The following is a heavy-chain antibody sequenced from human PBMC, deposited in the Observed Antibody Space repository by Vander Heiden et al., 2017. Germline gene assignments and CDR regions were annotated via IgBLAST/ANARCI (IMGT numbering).Heavy chain of an antibody. CDR3: ARDPSTVGDPDY. CDR1: GFTFSRYS. Sequence: EVQLVESGGGLVKPGGSLRLSCPASGFTFSRYSMNWVRQAPGKGLEWVSSISSSSSYIYYADSVKGRFTIARDNAKNSLYLQMNSLRAEDTAVYYCARDPSTVGDPDYWGQGTLVTVSS. V-gene: IGHV3-21*01. D-gene: IGHD4-17*01. CDR2: ISSSSSYI. J-gene: IGHJ4*02.